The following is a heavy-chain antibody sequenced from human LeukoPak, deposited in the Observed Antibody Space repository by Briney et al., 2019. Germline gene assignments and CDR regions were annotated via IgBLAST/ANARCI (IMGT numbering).Heavy chain of an antibody. Sequence: SETLSLTCTVSGGSISSSSYYWGWIRQPPGKGLEWIGSIYYSGSTYYNPSLKSRVTISLDTSKSQFSLKLSSVTAADTAVYYCARYGLHVVVPDEYYYYYMDVWGKGTTVTVSS. CDR1: GGSISSSSYY. D-gene: IGHD2-2*01. J-gene: IGHJ6*03. V-gene: IGHV4-39*07. CDR2: IYYSGST. CDR3: ARYGLHVVVPDEYYYYYMDV.